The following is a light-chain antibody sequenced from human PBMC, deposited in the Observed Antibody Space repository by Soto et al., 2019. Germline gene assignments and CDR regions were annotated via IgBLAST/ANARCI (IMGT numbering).Light chain of an antibody. Sequence: EIVLTQSPGTLSLSPGERATLFCRASQSVSSSYLAWYQQKPGQAPRLLIYAASTRATGIPARFSGSGSGTEFTLTIRSLQSEDFAVYYCQQYNNWRSFGQGTKVDIK. CDR2: AAS. V-gene: IGKV3-15*01. CDR3: QQYNNWRS. J-gene: IGKJ1*01. CDR1: QSVSSSY.